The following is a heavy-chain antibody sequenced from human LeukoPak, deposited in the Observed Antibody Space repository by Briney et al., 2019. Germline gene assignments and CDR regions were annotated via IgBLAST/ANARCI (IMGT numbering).Heavy chain of an antibody. CDR2: IRADGSGR. V-gene: IGHV3-30*02. D-gene: IGHD1-14*01. CDR3: ASLLSLPE. Sequence: GGSLRLSCAASGFTFSHFGMHWARQAPGKGLEWVAFIRADGSGRYYADSVNGRFTISRDNSKNTLYLQMNSLRAEDTAVYYCASLLSLPEWGQGTLVTVSS. J-gene: IGHJ4*02. CDR1: GFTFSHFG.